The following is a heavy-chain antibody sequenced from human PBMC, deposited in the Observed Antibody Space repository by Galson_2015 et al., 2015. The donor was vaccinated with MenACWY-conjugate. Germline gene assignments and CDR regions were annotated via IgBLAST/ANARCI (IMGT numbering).Heavy chain of an antibody. J-gene: IGHJ5*02. Sequence: SLRLSCAASGFTFSSYSMHWVRQSPGKGLEWVALIWSDGNKKSYVDSVRGRFNISRDNSKNTLFLQMNNLRADDTAVYYCARDRGLEWSPSNWFDPWGQGTLVTVSS. CDR3: ARDRGLEWSPSNWFDP. D-gene: IGHD3-3*01. V-gene: IGHV3-33*01. CDR1: GFTFSSYS. CDR2: IWSDGNKK.